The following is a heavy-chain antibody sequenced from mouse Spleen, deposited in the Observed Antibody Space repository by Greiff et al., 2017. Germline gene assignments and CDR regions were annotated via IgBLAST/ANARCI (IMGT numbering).Heavy chain of an antibody. Sequence: EVKLMESGGGLVKPGGSLKLSCAASGFTFSDYGMHWVRQAPEKGLEWVAYISSGSSTIYYADTVKGRFTISRDNAKNTLFLQMTSLRSEDTAMYYCARLANKDMGFDYWGQGTTLTVSS. J-gene: IGHJ2*01. V-gene: IGHV5-17*01. CDR3: ARLANKDMGFDY. CDR1: GFTFSDYG. CDR2: ISSGSSTI. D-gene: IGHD1-1*02.